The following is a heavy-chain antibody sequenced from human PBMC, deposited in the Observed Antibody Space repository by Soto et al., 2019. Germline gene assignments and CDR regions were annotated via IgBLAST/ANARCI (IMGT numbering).Heavy chain of an antibody. CDR1: GGSITSSSHF. J-gene: IGHJ5*02. V-gene: IGHV4-39*01. Sequence: PSETLSLTCSASGGSITSSSHFWGWVRQPPGKGLEWIWTIYFTGNTYYTPSLKSRLTMSIDTSKNEFSLRLNSVTAADTALYYCAGQTLTIDAASYGRSNWFDPWGPGTLVTVSS. D-gene: IGHD3-9*01. CDR2: IYFTGNT. CDR3: AGQTLTIDAASYGRSNWFDP.